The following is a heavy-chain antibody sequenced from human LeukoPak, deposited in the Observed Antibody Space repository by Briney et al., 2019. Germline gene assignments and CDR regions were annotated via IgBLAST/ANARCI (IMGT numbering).Heavy chain of an antibody. CDR3: ASPLLRYYYGMDV. J-gene: IGHJ6*02. V-gene: IGHV3-53*01. CDR1: GFTVNSNY. D-gene: IGHD2-15*01. Sequence: AGGSLRLSCAASGFTVNSNYMSWVRQAPGKGLEWVSVIYSGGSTYYADSVKGRFTISRDNSKNTLYLQMNSLRAEDTAVYYCASPLLRYYYGMDVWGQGTTVTVSS. CDR2: IYSGGST.